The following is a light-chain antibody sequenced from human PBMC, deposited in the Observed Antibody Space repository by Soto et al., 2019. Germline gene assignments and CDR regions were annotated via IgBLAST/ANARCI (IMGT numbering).Light chain of an antibody. Sequence: EILLTQSPSTLSLSPGEGVTLSCRASQSVTVNSLAWYQQKPGQAPRLLIYAASTRAAAVPDRFTVSGSGTDYALTISRLEPEDFGVYDCQQYGDSPLTSGHGTKVDIK. CDR2: AAS. J-gene: IGKJ3*01. CDR3: QQYGDSPLT. CDR1: QSVTVNS. V-gene: IGKV3-20*01.